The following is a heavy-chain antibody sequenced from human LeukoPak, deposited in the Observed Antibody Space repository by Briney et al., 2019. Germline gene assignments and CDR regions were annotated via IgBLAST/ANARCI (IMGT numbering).Heavy chain of an antibody. CDR1: GYTFTSYG. V-gene: IGHV1-18*01. CDR2: ISAYNGNT. CDR3: AILVGVLTGPDAFDI. J-gene: IGHJ3*02. Sequence: ASVKVSCKASGYTFTSYGISWVRQAPGQGLEWMGWISAYNGNTNYAQKLQGRVTMTTDTSTSTAYMELRSLRSGDTAVYYCAILVGVLTGPDAFDIWGQGTMVTVSS. D-gene: IGHD3-9*01.